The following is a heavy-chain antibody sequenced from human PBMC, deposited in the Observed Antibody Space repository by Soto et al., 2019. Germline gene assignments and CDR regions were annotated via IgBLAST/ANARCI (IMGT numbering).Heavy chain of an antibody. V-gene: IGHV3-23*01. D-gene: IGHD2-15*01. CDR2: ISSDGGAA. CDR1: GFNFSNNG. CDR3: ARDRGYCSGGFCAWFFDL. Sequence: GGSLRLSCAASGFNFSNNGMSWVRQAPGKGLEWVSTISSDGGAAFYADSVEGRFTISRDNSKNTMYVQMNSLRAGDTAVYYCARDRGYCSGGFCAWFFDLWGRGTQVTVSS. J-gene: IGHJ2*01.